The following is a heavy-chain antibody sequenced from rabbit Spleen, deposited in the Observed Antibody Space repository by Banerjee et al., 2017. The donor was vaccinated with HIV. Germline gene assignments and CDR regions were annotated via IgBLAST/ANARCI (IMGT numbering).Heavy chain of an antibody. J-gene: IGHJ6*01. CDR2: IDTGSRDFT. D-gene: IGHD8-1*01. CDR1: GFDFSAYTF. Sequence: LVEYGGDLVQPGASLTLTYTASGFDFSAYTFMCWVRQAPGKGLEWIACIDTGSRDFTYYASWAKGRFTISKTSSTTVTLQVTSLTVADTATYFCARDTGSSFSTYGMDLWGPGTLVTVS. CDR3: ARDTGSSFSTYGMDL. V-gene: IGHV1S40*01.